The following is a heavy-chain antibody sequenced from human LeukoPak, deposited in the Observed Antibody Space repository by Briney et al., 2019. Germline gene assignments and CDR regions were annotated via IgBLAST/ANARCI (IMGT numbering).Heavy chain of an antibody. D-gene: IGHD6-19*01. CDR3: ASALRTSGWYGYNWFDP. V-gene: IGHV6-1*01. CDR2: TYYRSKWYN. Sequence: SQTLSLTCAISGDSVSSNSAAWNWIRQSPSRGLEWPGRTYYRSKWYNDYAISVKSRITINPDTSKNQFSLQLNSVTPDDTAVYYCASALRTSGWYGYNWFDPWGQGTLVIVSS. J-gene: IGHJ5*02. CDR1: GDSVSSNSAA.